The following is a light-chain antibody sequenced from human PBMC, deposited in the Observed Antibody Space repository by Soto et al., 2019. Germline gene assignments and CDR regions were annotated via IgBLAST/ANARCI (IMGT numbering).Light chain of an antibody. Sequence: DIQMTQSPSSLSASLGDRVTITCGASQSIRSYLNWYQQKPGKAPKLLIYAASSLQSGVPSRFSGSGSGTEFTLTISSPQPDDSATYYCQQYYTYRMFGQGTKVDIK. J-gene: IGKJ1*01. CDR3: QQYYTYRM. V-gene: IGKV1-39*01. CDR1: QSIRSY. CDR2: AAS.